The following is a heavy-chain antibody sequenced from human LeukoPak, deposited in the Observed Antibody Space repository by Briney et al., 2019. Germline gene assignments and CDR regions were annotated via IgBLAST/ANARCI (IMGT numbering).Heavy chain of an antibody. J-gene: IGHJ4*02. Sequence: ASVKVSCKASGGTFSSYAISWVRQAPGQGLEWMGGIIPIFGTANYAQKFQGRVTITADKSTSTAYMELSSLRSEDTAVYYCARAGVGATSDFDYWGQGTLVTVSS. CDR3: ARAGVGATSDFDY. CDR1: GGTFSSYA. D-gene: IGHD1-26*01. V-gene: IGHV1-69*06. CDR2: IIPIFGTA.